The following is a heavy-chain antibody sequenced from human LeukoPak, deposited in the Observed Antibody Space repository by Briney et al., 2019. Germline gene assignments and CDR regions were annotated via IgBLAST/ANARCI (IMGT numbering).Heavy chain of an antibody. CDR2: IYSSGNT. CDR1: GGSISTTNYY. J-gene: IGHJ5*02. V-gene: IGHV4-39*01. Sequence: SETLYLTCTVSGGSISTTNYYWGWIRQPPGRDLEWIGSIYSSGNTYYNPSLESRVTISVDTSKNQLSLKLTSATAADTSVYYCARHSGLRSPFDPWGQGTLVTVSS. CDR3: ARHSGLRSPFDP. D-gene: IGHD3-3*01.